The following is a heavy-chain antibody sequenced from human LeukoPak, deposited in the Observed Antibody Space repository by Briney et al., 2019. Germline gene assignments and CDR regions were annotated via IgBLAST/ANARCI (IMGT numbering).Heavy chain of an antibody. CDR1: GFTFSSYA. V-gene: IGHV3-23*01. Sequence: GGSLRLSCAASGFTFSSYAMSWVRQAPGKGLEWVSAISGSGGSTYYADSVKSRLTISRGNSKNTVYLQMNRLRAEDTAVYFCAKDSSSRGWYFEHWGQGTLVTVSS. CDR3: AKDSSSRGWYFEH. D-gene: IGHD6-19*01. CDR2: ISGSGGST. J-gene: IGHJ4*02.